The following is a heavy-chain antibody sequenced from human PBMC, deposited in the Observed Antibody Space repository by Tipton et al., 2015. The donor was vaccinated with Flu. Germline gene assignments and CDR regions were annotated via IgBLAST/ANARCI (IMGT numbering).Heavy chain of an antibody. J-gene: IGHJ4*02. CDR3: ARAEIGDFDY. CDR1: GYSISRGYY. V-gene: IGHV4-38-2*01. D-gene: IGHD2/OR15-2a*01. Sequence: GLVKPSETLSLTCAVSGYSISRGYYWGWIRQPPGKGLEWIGSIYHNGDIHFNPSLKGRVSISVDTSNNRFSLNLTSVTAADTAVYYCARAEIGDFDYWGQGTLVTVSS. CDR2: IYHNGDI.